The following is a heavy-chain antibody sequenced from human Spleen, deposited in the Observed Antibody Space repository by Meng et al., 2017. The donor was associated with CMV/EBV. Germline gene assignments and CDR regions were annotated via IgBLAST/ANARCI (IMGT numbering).Heavy chain of an antibody. D-gene: IGHD2-2*02. V-gene: IGHV1-2*02. CDR3: TRDPPGKYCSGTSCYTGVEFDY. J-gene: IGHJ4*02. CDR1: CS. Sequence: CSIHWVRQAPGQGLEWMGWINPNTGATDYAQKFQGRVTMTRDTSISTAYMELSRLTSDDTAVYFCTRDPPGKYCSGTSCYTGVEFDYWGQGTLVTVSS. CDR2: INPNTGAT.